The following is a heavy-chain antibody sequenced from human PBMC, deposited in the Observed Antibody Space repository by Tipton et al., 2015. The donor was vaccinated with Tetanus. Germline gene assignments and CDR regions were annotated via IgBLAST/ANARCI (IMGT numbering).Heavy chain of an antibody. D-gene: IGHD3-22*01. J-gene: IGHJ4*02. V-gene: IGHV5-10-1*01. CDR1: GYSFTSYW. Sequence: VQLVQSGAEVKKPGESLRISCKGSGYSFTSYWISWVRQMPGKGLEWMGRIDPSDSYTNYSPSFQGHVTISADKSVSTAYLQWSSLKASDTAMYYCARHGSSGYYYGRGPPTVDYWGQGTLVTVSS. CDR3: ARHGSSGYYYGRGPPTVDY. CDR2: IDPSDSYT.